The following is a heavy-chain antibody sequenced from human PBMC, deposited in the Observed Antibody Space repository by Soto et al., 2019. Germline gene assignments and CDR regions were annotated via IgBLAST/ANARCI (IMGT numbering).Heavy chain of an antibody. CDR1: GFTFSSYA. J-gene: IGHJ4*02. CDR3: AKARAQYYDFWSGYPVDY. CDR2: ISGSGGST. V-gene: IGHV3-23*01. Sequence: QTGVSLRPSCAASGFTFSSYAISWVRQAPGKGLEWVSAISGSGGSTYYADSVKGRFTISRDNSKNTLYLQMNSLRAEDTAVYYCAKARAQYYDFWSGYPVDYWGQGT. D-gene: IGHD3-3*01.